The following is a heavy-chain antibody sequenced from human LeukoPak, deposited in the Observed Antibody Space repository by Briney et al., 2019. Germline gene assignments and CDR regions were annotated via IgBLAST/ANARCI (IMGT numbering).Heavy chain of an antibody. V-gene: IGHV3-33*08. CDR3: ARGDYCSGGSCYLSALYYYYGMDV. Sequence: GGSLRLSCAASGFTFSDYAMSWVRQAPGKGLEWVAVIWYDGSNKYYADSVKGRFTISRDNSKNTLYLQMNSLRAEDTAVYYCARGDYCSGGSCYLSALYYYYGMDVWGQGTTVTVSS. J-gene: IGHJ6*02. D-gene: IGHD2-15*01. CDR1: GFTFSDYA. CDR2: IWYDGSNK.